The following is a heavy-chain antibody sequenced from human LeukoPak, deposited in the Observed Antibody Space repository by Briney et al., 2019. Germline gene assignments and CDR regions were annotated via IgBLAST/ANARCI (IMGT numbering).Heavy chain of an antibody. V-gene: IGHV3-23*01. Sequence: GGSLRLSCAASGFTFSSYAMSWVRQAPGKGLEWVSAISGSGGSTYYADSVKGRFTISRDNSKNTLYLQMNSLRGEDTAVYYCATRKGYCTGGSCYSFDYWGQGTLVTVSS. CDR3: ATRKGYCTGGSCYSFDY. D-gene: IGHD2-15*01. CDR1: GFTFSSYA. CDR2: ISGSGGST. J-gene: IGHJ4*02.